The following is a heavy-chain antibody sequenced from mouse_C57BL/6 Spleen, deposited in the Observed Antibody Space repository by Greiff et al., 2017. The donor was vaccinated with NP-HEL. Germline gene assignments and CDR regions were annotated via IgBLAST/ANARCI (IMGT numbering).Heavy chain of an antibody. Sequence: VQLQQSGPELVKPGASVKISCKASGYTFTDYYMNWVKQSHGKSLEWIGDINPNNGGTSYNQKFKGKATLTVDKSSSTAYMELRSLTSEDSAVYYCARSDGSSLLDYWGQGTTLTVSS. CDR2: INPNNGGT. J-gene: IGHJ2*01. D-gene: IGHD1-1*01. V-gene: IGHV1-26*01. CDR3: ARSDGSSLLDY. CDR1: GYTFTDYY.